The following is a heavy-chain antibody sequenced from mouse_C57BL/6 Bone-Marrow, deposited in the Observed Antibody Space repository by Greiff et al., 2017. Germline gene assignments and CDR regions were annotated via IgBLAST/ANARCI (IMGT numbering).Heavy chain of an antibody. V-gene: IGHV1-43*01. CDR2: INPSTGGT. Sequence: VQLQQSGPELVKPGASVKISCKASGYSFTGYYMHWVKQSSEKSLEWIGEINPSTGGTSYNQKFKGKATLTVDKSSSTAYMQLKSLTSEDSAVYYCARERGITTVVAHYYAMDYWGQGTSVTVSS. J-gene: IGHJ4*01. CDR1: GYSFTGYY. CDR3: ARERGITTVVAHYYAMDY. D-gene: IGHD1-1*01.